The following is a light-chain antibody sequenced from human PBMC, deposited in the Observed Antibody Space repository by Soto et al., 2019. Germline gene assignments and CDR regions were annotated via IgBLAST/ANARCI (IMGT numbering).Light chain of an antibody. CDR1: SSDVGGYNY. CDR3: SSYTSSSTYV. V-gene: IGLV2-14*01. J-gene: IGLJ1*01. Sequence: QSVLTQPASVSAFPGQSITISCTGTSSDVGGYNYVSWYQQHPGKAPKLIIYDVSNRPSGVSNRFSGSKSGNTASLTISGLQAEDEADYYCSSYTSSSTYVFGTGTKVTVL. CDR2: DVS.